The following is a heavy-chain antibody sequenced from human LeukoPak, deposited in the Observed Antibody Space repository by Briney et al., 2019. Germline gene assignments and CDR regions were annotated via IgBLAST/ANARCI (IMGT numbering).Heavy chain of an antibody. D-gene: IGHD3-10*01. J-gene: IGHJ4*02. CDR2: INHSGST. Sequence: SETLSLTCAVYGGFFSGYYWSWIRQPPGEGLEWIGEINHSGSTNYNPSLKSRVTISVDTSKNQFSLKLSSVTAADTAVYYCARGLVTMVRGGAQFYTHWGQGTLVTVSS. CDR1: GGFFSGYY. CDR3: ARGLVTMVRGGAQFYTH. V-gene: IGHV4-34*01.